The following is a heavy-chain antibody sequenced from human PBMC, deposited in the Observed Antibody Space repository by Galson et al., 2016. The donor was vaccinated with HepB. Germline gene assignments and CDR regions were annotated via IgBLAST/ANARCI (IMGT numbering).Heavy chain of an antibody. CDR2: IYWDDGK. CDR3: AHRRGSGSPWAYGAFDI. J-gene: IGHJ3*02. V-gene: IGHV2-5*02. Sequence: PALVKPTQTLTLTCTFSGFSLSTSGVGVGWIRQPPGKALEWLALIYWDDGKRYSPSLKSRLTITKDTSKNQVVLTMTNMDPVDTATYYCAHRRGSGSPWAYGAFDIWGQGTMVTVSS. CDR1: GFSLSTSGVG. D-gene: IGHD1-26*01.